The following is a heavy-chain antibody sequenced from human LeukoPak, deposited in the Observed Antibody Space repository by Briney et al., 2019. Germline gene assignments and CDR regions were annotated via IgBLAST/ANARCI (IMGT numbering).Heavy chain of an antibody. CDR1: GYSFTSYW. V-gene: IGHV5-51*01. CDR3: ARAAAGTFWFDP. Sequence: GESLKISCMDSGYSFTSYWIGWVRQMPGKGLEWMGIIYPDDSNTKYSPSFQGQVTISADKSISTAYLQWSSLKASDTAMYYCARAAAGTFWFDPWGQGTLVTVSS. D-gene: IGHD6-13*01. J-gene: IGHJ5*02. CDR2: IYPDDSNT.